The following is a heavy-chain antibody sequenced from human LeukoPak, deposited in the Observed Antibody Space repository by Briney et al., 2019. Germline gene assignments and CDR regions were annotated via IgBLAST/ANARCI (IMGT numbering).Heavy chain of an antibody. CDR3: ARDRNGIRYSSGWSDY. CDR1: GYTFTNNA. CDR2: INTNTGNP. J-gene: IGHJ4*02. D-gene: IGHD6-19*01. V-gene: IGHV7-4-1*02. Sequence: ASVKVSCKTSGYTFTNNAINWVRQAPGQGLERMGWINTNTGNPSYAQAFFTGRYVFSLDTSASTAYLQINGLKADDTAVYYCARDRNGIRYSSGWSDYWGQGTLVTVSS.